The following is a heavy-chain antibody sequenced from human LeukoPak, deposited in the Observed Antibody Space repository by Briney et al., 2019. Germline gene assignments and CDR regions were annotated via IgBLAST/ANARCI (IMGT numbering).Heavy chain of an antibody. D-gene: IGHD3-22*01. CDR3: TKDAAYYYDSSGYLDY. Sequence: PGGSPRLSCAASGFTFSSYAMSWVRQAPGKGLEWVSAISGSGGSTYYADSVKGRFTISRDHSKNTLYLQMNSLRAEDTAVYYYTKDAAYYYDSSGYLDYWGQGTLVTVSS. V-gene: IGHV3-23*01. CDR1: GFTFSSYA. J-gene: IGHJ4*02. CDR2: ISGSGGST.